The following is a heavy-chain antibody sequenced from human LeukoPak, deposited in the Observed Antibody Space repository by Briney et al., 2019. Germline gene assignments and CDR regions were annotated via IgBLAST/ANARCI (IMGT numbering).Heavy chain of an antibody. J-gene: IGHJ4*02. CDR3: ARDLSPVVRASPMGY. V-gene: IGHV3-48*03. D-gene: IGHD3-10*01. CDR2: ISSSGKTI. Sequence: PGGSLRLSCAPSGFTFGNYEMSWVRQTPGKGLEWLSYISSSGKTIYYVDSVKGRFTISSDTSKNTLYLQMNSLRAEDTAVYYCARDLSPVVRASPMGYWGQGTPVTVSS. CDR1: GFTFGNYE.